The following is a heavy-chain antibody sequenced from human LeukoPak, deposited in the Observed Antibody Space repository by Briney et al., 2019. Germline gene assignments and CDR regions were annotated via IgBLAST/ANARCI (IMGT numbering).Heavy chain of an antibody. D-gene: IGHD3/OR15-3a*01. CDR1: GFTFSSCG. CDR2: INGDGSVT. CDR3: TRDLGLVD. J-gene: IGHJ4*02. Sequence: PGGSLRLSCAASGFTFSSCGFNWVRQAPGKGLVWVSRINGDGSVTTYADSVKGRFTISRDNAKNTLYLQMSSLRAEDTALYYCTRDLGLVDWGQGSLVIVSS. V-gene: IGHV3-74*01.